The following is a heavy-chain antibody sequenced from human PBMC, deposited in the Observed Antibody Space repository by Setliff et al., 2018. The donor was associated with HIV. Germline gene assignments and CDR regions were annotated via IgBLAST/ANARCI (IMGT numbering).Heavy chain of an antibody. Sequence: PSETLSLTCTVSGVSITGYYWNWIRQPPGKGLERIGYGHYSGNTKQNPSLRSRVTISVDTSKNQLSLTLYSVSAADTAVYYCARWEAAQKAFDIWGHGTMVTVS. D-gene: IGHD1-26*01. CDR3: ARWEAAQKAFDI. CDR2: GHYSGNT. J-gene: IGHJ3*02. V-gene: IGHV4-59*08. CDR1: GVSITGYY.